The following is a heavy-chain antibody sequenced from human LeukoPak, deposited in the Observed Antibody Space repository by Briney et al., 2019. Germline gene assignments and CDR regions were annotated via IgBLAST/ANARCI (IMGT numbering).Heavy chain of an antibody. CDR3: ARAPYSYGYLYYYYYYMDV. V-gene: IGHV3-48*01. J-gene: IGHJ6*03. CDR1: GFTLSSYS. Sequence: GGSLRLSCAASGFTLSSYSMNWVRQAPGKGLEWVSYISSSSSTIYYADSVKGRFTISRDNAKNSLYLQMNSLRAEDTAVYYCARAPYSYGYLYYYYYYMDVWGKGTTVTVSS. CDR2: ISSSSSTI. D-gene: IGHD5-18*01.